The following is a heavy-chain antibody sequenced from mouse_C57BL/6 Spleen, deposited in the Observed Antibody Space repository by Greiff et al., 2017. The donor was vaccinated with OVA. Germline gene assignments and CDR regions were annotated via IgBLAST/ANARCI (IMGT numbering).Heavy chain of an antibody. CDR2: INPSTGGT. V-gene: IGHV1-42*01. J-gene: IGHJ1*03. Sequence: VQLKQSGPELVKPGASVKISCKASGYSFTGYYMNWVKQSPEKSLEWIGEINPSTGGTTYNQKFKAKATLTVDKSSSTAYMQLKSLTSEDSAVYYCARPELTGDWYFDVWGTGTTVTVSS. D-gene: IGHD4-1*01. CDR3: ARPELTGDWYFDV. CDR1: GYSFTGYY.